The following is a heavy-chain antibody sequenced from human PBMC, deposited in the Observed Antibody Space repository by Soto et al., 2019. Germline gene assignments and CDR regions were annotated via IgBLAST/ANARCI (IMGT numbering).Heavy chain of an antibody. V-gene: IGHV1-2*02. Sequence: ASVKVSCKAPGYTFTGHYIHWVRQAPEQGPEWMGEIGPESGATRYARKFQGRVTMTRDTSITTVYMELKNLSPDDTAVYYCGRGRSGQIVVFFWGQGTPVTVS. D-gene: IGHD1-26*01. CDR3: GRGRSGQIVVFF. CDR2: IGPESGAT. J-gene: IGHJ4*02. CDR1: GYTFTGHY.